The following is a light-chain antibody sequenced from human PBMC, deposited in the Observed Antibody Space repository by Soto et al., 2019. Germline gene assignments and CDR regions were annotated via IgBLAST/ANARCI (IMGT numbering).Light chain of an antibody. Sequence: QSALTQPPSVSGAPGQGVTISCTGSSSNIGAGYDVHWYQQLPGTAPKLLVYGNSNRPSGVPDRFSGSKSGTSASLAITGLQAEDEADYYCKSYDSSLSGSYVFGTGTKVTVL. CDR3: KSYDSSLSGSYV. J-gene: IGLJ1*01. CDR2: GNS. CDR1: SSNIGAGYD. V-gene: IGLV1-40*01.